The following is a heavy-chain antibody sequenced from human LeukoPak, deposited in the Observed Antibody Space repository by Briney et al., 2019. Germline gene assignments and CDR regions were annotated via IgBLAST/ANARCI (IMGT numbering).Heavy chain of an antibody. V-gene: IGHV3-48*04. J-gene: IGHJ6*03. D-gene: IGHD1-7*01. CDR2: ISSSGTTI. CDR1: GFTFSTFN. Sequence: GGSLRLSCAASGFTFSTFNMNWVRQAPGKGLEWVSYISSSGTTIYYADSLKGRFTISRENAKNSLYLQMNSLRAEDTAVYYCARVAAELPDYYYYYMDVWGKGTTVTVSS. CDR3: ARVAAELPDYYYYYMDV.